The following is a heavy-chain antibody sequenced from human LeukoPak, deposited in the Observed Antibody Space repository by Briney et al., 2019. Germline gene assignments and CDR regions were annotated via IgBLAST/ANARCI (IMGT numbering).Heavy chain of an antibody. D-gene: IGHD2-2*01. Sequence: ASVKVSCKASGYTFTNYAMNWVRQAPGQGLEWMGWINTDTGNPTYAQGFTGRLVFSLDTSASTAYLQISSLKAGDTAIYYCARTLFGDQYQLLHNWFDPWGQGTLVTVSS. CDR2: INTDTGNP. CDR1: GYTFTNYA. V-gene: IGHV7-4-1*02. CDR3: ARTLFGDQYQLLHNWFDP. J-gene: IGHJ5*02.